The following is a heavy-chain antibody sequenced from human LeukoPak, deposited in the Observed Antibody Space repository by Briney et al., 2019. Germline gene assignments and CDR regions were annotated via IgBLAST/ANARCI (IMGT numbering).Heavy chain of an antibody. CDR1: GFTFSSYA. CDR2: IYSGGST. V-gene: IGHV3-53*01. J-gene: IGHJ6*02. D-gene: IGHD6-19*01. CDR3: ARAAVAGTSPLGVYYYYYGMDV. Sequence: PGGSLRLSCAASGFTFSSYAMSWVRQAPGKGLEWVSVIYSGGSTYYADSVKGRFTISRDNSKNTLYLQMNSLRAEDTAVYYCARAAVAGTSPLGVYYYYYGMDVWGQGTTVTVSS.